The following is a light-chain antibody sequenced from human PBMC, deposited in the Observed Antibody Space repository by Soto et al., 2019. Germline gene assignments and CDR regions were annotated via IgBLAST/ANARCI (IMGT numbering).Light chain of an antibody. CDR2: EGS. Sequence: QLVLTQPASVSGSRGQSITISCTGTSSDVGSYNLVCWYQQHPGKAPKVMIYEGSKRPSGVSNRFSGSKSGNTASLTISGLQAEDEADYYCCSYAGSSTLVFGGGTKLTVL. CDR3: CSYAGSSTLV. J-gene: IGLJ3*02. CDR1: SSDVGSYNL. V-gene: IGLV2-23*01.